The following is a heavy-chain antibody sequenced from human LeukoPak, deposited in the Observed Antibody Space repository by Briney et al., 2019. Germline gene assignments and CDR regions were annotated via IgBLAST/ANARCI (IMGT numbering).Heavy chain of an antibody. Sequence: AGGSLRLSCVASGFTFSSYSMHWVRHAPGKGLVWVSRIFVDGSSTSYADSVKGRFTISRDNTKNTLYLQMSSLRDDDTAVYYCARAGASYAMDVWGQGTTVTVS. D-gene: IGHD1-14*01. V-gene: IGHV3-74*01. CDR3: ARAGASYAMDV. J-gene: IGHJ6*02. CDR1: GFTFSSYS. CDR2: IFVDGSST.